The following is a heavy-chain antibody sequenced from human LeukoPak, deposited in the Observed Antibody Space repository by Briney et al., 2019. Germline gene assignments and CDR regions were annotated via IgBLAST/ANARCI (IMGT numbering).Heavy chain of an antibody. CDR3: ARGLWLGTTIQLYAMDV. CDR1: GASFSGYY. J-gene: IGHJ6*02. Sequence: SETLSLTCAVYGASFSGYYWSWIRQPPGKGLEWIGEINHSGSTNYNPSLKSRVTISVDTSKNQFSLNLSSVTAADTAVYYCARGLWLGTTIQLYAMDVWGQGTTVIVSS. V-gene: IGHV4-34*01. CDR2: INHSGST. D-gene: IGHD2-21*02.